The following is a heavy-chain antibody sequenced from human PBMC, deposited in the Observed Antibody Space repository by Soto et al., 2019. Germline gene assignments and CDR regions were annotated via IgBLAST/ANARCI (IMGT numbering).Heavy chain of an antibody. Sequence: QVQLVQSGAEVKKPGSSVTVSCKASGGTFGSSAISWVRQAPGQGLEWMGGIIPIFPTPDYAQKLQGRVTITADEATSTVLMELTSLSSEDEAVYYGAPDKDRLQLGCNYYSPMGDGGQGSKGTVSS. D-gene: IGHD3-16*01. J-gene: IGHJ6*02. CDR3: APDKDRLQLGCNYYSPMGD. CDR2: IIPIFPTP. V-gene: IGHV1-69*12. CDR1: GGTFGSSA.